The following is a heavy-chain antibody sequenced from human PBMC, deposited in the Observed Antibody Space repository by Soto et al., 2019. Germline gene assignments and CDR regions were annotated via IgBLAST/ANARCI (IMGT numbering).Heavy chain of an antibody. V-gene: IGHV1-18*04. CDR1: GYSFTGYS. CDR3: AREVEIFGVVVSTRDAFDI. Sequence: ASGRVSCKASGYSFTGYSMHWVRQAPGQGLEWMGWISANNGNTNYARKLQGRVTMGTDTSTSTAYMELRSLKSDDAAVYYCAREVEIFGVVVSTRDAFDIWGQGTMVTVSS. J-gene: IGHJ3*02. D-gene: IGHD3-3*01. CDR2: ISANNGNT.